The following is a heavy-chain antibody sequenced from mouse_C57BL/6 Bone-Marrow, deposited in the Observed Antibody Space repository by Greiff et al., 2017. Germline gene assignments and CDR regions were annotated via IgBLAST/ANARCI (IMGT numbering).Heavy chain of an antibody. D-gene: IGHD1-1*01. Sequence: QVQLKESGAELARPGASVKLSCKASGYTFTSYGISWVKQRTGQGLEWIGEIYPRSGNTYYNEKFKGKATLTADKSSSTAYMELRSLTSEDSAVYFCARWPPYYYGSRDGYWGQGTTLTVSS. CDR2: IYPRSGNT. CDR1: GYTFTSYG. J-gene: IGHJ2*01. CDR3: ARWPPYYYGSRDGY. V-gene: IGHV1-81*01.